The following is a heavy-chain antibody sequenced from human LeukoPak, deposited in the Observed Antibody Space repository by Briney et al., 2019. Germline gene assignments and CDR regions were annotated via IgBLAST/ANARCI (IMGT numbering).Heavy chain of an antibody. V-gene: IGHV4-59*08. CDR1: GGSISPYH. Sequence: TSETLSLTCAVSGGSISPYHWTWIRQPPGKGLEWFGYISYSGSTNYNPSLKSRVTISIDTSKSQFSLKLSSVTAADTAVYYCARHLDYYGSGSYEYWGQGTLVTVSS. CDR3: ARHLDYYGSGSYEY. D-gene: IGHD3-10*01. CDR2: ISYSGST. J-gene: IGHJ4*02.